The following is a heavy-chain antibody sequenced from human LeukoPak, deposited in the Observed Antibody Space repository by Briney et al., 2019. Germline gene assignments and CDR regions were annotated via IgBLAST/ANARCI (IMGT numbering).Heavy chain of an antibody. CDR3: TRTFLSGDGYKVGYFDY. CDR1: GLTVSSNY. V-gene: IGHV3-53*01. CDR2: IYSGGNT. J-gene: IGHJ4*02. D-gene: IGHD5-24*01. Sequence: GGSLRLSCAASGLTVSSNYMSWVRQAPGKGLEWVSLIYSGGNTYYADSVKGRVTISRDNSKNTLFLQMNSLTADDTAMYYCTRTFLSGDGYKVGYFDYWGRGTLVTVSS.